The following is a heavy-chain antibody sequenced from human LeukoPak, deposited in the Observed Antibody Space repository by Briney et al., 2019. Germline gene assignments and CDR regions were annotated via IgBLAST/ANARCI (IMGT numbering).Heavy chain of an antibody. J-gene: IGHJ6*03. CDR1: GGTFSSYA. CDR2: IIPIFGTA. CDR3: ASLRVYCSSTSCYRDNYYYYYMDV. V-gene: IGHV1-69*05. D-gene: IGHD2-2*02. Sequence: SVKVSCKASGGTFSSYAISWVRQAPGQGLEWMRGIIPIFGTANYAQKFQGRVTITTDESTSTAYMELSSLRSEDTAVYYCASLRVYCSSTSCYRDNYYYYYMDVWGKGTTVTVSS.